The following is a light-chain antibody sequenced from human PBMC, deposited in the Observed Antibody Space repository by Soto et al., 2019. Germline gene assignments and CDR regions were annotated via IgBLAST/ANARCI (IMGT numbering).Light chain of an antibody. J-gene: IGKJ1*01. Sequence: ENVFTQSPCTLSLCPGERVTLSCRASQSVSSSYLAWYQQKPGQAPRLLIYGASSRATGIPDRFSGSGSGTDFTLTNSRLEPEDFAVYYCQQYGSSPWTFGQGTKVDIK. V-gene: IGKV3-20*01. CDR1: QSVSSSY. CDR3: QQYGSSPWT. CDR2: GAS.